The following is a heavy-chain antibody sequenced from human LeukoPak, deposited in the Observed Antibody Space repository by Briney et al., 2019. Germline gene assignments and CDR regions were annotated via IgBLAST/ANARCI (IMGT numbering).Heavy chain of an antibody. Sequence: GGSLRLSCVASGFTFSNYAMNWVRQAPGKGLEWVAAISGSGGSTYYADSVKGRFTISRDNSKNTLYLQMNSLRAEDTAVYYCAKHPYSSSSDWFDPWGQGTLVTVSS. D-gene: IGHD6-6*01. CDR1: GFTFSNYA. V-gene: IGHV3-23*01. J-gene: IGHJ5*02. CDR2: ISGSGGST. CDR3: AKHPYSSSSDWFDP.